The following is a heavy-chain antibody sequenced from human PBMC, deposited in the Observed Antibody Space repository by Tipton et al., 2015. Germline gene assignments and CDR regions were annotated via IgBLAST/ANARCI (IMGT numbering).Heavy chain of an antibody. CDR1: GGSISSSSYY. V-gene: IGHV4-39*07. Sequence: TLSLTCTVSGGSISSSSYYWAWIRQPPGKGLEWIGSLYFSGSTYYNPSLKSRVTISIDRFKNQFSLKLSSVTAADTAVYYCARFRFYGSGTERGYFHGLDVWGQGTTVTVSS. J-gene: IGHJ6*02. CDR3: ARFRFYGSGTERGYFHGLDV. CDR2: LYFSGST. D-gene: IGHD3-10*01.